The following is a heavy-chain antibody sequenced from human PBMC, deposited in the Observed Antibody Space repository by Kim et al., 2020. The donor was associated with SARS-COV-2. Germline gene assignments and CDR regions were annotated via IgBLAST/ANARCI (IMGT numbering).Heavy chain of an antibody. CDR2: INHSGST. V-gene: IGHV4-34*01. Sequence: SETLSLTCAVYGGSFSGYYWSCIRQPPGKGLEWIGEINHSGSTNYNPSLKSRVTISVDTSKNQFSLKLSSVTAADTAVYYCARGSIVGATFPFDYWGQGTLVTVSS. CDR1: GGSFSGYY. D-gene: IGHD1-26*01. J-gene: IGHJ4*02. CDR3: ARGSIVGATFPFDY.